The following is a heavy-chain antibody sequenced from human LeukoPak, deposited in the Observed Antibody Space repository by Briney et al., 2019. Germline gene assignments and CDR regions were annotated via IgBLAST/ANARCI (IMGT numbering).Heavy chain of an antibody. V-gene: IGHV4-34*01. D-gene: IGHD3-10*01. CDR2: INHSGST. J-gene: IGHJ3*02. Sequence: PSETLSLTCAVYGGSFSGYYWSWIRQPPGKGLEWIGEINHSGSTNYNPSLKSRVTISVDTSKNQFSLKLSSVTAADTAVYYCARVSLQTYYYGSGSPRWGAFDIWGQGTMVTVSS. CDR3: ARVSLQTYYYGSGSPRWGAFDI. CDR1: GGSFSGYY.